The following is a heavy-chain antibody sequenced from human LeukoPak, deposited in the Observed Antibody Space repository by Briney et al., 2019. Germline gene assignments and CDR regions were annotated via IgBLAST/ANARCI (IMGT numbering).Heavy chain of an antibody. V-gene: IGHV3-7*01. D-gene: IGHD3-16*01. Sequence: GGSLRLSCAASGFTFSRYWMSWVRQAPGKGPEWVANIKKDGSEQYYVDSVRGRFTISRDNDKNSLYLQMNSLRAEDTAVYYCARDYGGTWGQGTLVTVSS. CDR2: IKKDGSEQ. CDR1: GFTFSRYW. J-gene: IGHJ5*02. CDR3: ARDYGGT.